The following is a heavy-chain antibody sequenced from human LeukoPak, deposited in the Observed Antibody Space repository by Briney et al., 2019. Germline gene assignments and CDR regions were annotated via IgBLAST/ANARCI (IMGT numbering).Heavy chain of an antibody. CDR3: AAFYYHSNPKAV. Sequence: PGGSLRLSCAASGFIFSTYGMHWVRQAPGKGLEWVAFIRSDGSDKSYAGSVMGRFTISRDNAKNSLYLQMNSLSAEDTAIYHCAAFYYHSNPKAVWGQGTLVTVSS. D-gene: IGHD3-22*01. CDR2: IRSDGSDK. CDR1: GFIFSTYG. V-gene: IGHV3-30*02. J-gene: IGHJ3*01.